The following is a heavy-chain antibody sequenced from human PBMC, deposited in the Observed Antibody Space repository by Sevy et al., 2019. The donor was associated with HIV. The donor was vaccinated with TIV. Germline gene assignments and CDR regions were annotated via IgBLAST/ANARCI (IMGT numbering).Heavy chain of an antibody. Sequence: GGSLRLSCAASGFTFTSYAMSWVRQAPGRGLEWVSTVSGSGGTIYYADSVKGRFTNSRDNSKNSLYLQMNSLRAEDTAVYYCAKESADFDCWGQGTLVTVSS. V-gene: IGHV3-23*01. CDR2: VSGSGGTI. CDR3: AKESADFDC. J-gene: IGHJ4*02. CDR1: GFTFTSYA.